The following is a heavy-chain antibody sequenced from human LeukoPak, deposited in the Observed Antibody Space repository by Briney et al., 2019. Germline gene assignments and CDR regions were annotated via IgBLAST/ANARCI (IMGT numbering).Heavy chain of an antibody. J-gene: IGHJ4*02. V-gene: IGHV3-30*04. Sequence: GGSLRLSCAASGFTFSGYAMHWVRQAPGKGLEWVAVISYDGSNKYYADSVKGRFTISRDNSKNTLYLQMNSLRAEDTAVYYCARDSDIVVVPATTFDYWGQGTLVTVSS. CDR3: ARDSDIVVVPATTFDY. D-gene: IGHD2-2*01. CDR1: GFTFSGYA. CDR2: ISYDGSNK.